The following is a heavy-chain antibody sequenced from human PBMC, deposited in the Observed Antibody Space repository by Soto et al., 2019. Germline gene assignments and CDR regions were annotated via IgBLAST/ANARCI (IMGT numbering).Heavy chain of an antibody. V-gene: IGHV3-48*02. Sequence: QSGGSLRLSCAASGFTFSDYSMNWVRQAPGKGLEWVSYVSTSGTTVYYADSVKGRFTISRDNVKNSLYLQMNSLRDEDTAVYYCARDLYIWGQGTLVTVSS. CDR2: VSTSGTTV. CDR3: ARDLYI. CDR1: GFTFSDYS. D-gene: IGHD3-16*01. J-gene: IGHJ4*02.